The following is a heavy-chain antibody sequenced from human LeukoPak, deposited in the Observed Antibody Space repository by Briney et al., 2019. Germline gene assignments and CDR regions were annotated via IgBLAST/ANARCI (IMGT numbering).Heavy chain of an antibody. CDR3: AKSNDCSSTSCYTGGFDY. J-gene: IGHJ4*02. V-gene: IGHV3-33*06. Sequence: GGSLRLSCAASGFTFSSYSMHWVRQAPGKGLEWVAVIWYDGRNKYYADSVKGRFTISRDNSKNTLYLQMNSLRAEDTAVYYCAKSNDCSSTSCYTGGFDYWGQGTLVTVSS. CDR1: GFTFSSYS. CDR2: IWYDGRNK. D-gene: IGHD2-2*02.